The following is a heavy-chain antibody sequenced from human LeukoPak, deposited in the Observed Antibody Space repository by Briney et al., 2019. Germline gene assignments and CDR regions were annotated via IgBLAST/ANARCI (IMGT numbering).Heavy chain of an antibody. V-gene: IGHV3-21*01. CDR2: ISSSSSYI. CDR1: GFTFSSYV. J-gene: IGHJ4*02. CDR3: ARGGYIVATIFDY. D-gene: IGHD5-12*01. Sequence: PGGSLRLSCAASGFTFSSYVMHWVRQAPGKGLEWVSSISSSSSYIYYADSVKGRFTISRDNAKNSLYLQMNSLRAEDTAVYYCARGGYIVATIFDYWGQGTLVTVSS.